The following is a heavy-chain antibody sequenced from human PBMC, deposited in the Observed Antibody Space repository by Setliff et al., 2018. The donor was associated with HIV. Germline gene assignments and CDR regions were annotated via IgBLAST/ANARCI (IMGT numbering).Heavy chain of an antibody. D-gene: IGHD2-2*01. J-gene: IGHJ4*02. CDR1: GGSITNGDHH. V-gene: IGHV4-30-4*08. CDR2: IYYTGDT. Sequence: PSETLSLTCSVSGGSITNGDHHWAWIRQSPGKGLEWIGYIYYTGDTYYSSSFESRVVISLDTSNTQFSLRVRSVTAADTSLYFCARMSISASVYFDYWGQGTLVTVSS. CDR3: ARMSISASVYFDY.